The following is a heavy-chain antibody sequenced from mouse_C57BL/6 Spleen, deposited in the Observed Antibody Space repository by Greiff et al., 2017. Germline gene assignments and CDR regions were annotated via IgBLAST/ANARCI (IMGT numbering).Heavy chain of an antibody. D-gene: IGHD1-1*01. Sequence: VKLQQPGTELVKPGASVKLSCKASGYTFTSYWMHWVKQRPGQGLEWIGNINPSNGGTNYNEKFKSKATLTVDKSSSTAYMQLSSLTSEDSAVYYCARSGYGSSYEDYWGQGTTLTVSS. CDR1: GYTFTSYW. V-gene: IGHV1-53*01. CDR2: INPSNGGT. CDR3: ARSGYGSSYEDY. J-gene: IGHJ2*01.